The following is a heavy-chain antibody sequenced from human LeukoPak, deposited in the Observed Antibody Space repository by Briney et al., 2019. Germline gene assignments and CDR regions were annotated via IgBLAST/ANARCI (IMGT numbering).Heavy chain of an antibody. CDR1: GGSISSYY. V-gene: IGHV4-59*01. CDR3: AREAPPTVS. D-gene: IGHD4-17*01. CDR2: IYYSGST. Sequence: SETLSLTCTVSGGSISSYYWSWIRQPPGKGLEWIGYIYYSGSTNYNPSLKSRVTISVDTSKNQFSLKLSSVTAADTAVYYCAREAPPTVSWGQGTLVTGSS. J-gene: IGHJ5*02.